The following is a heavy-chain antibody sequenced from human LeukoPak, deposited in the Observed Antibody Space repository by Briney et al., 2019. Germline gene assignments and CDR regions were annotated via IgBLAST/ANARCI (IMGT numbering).Heavy chain of an antibody. CDR2: INPNSGGT. Sequence: ASVKVSCKASGYTFTGYYMHWVRQAPGQGLEWMGWINPNSGGTNYAQKFQGRVTMTTDTSTSTAYMELRSLRFDDTAVYFCAREQNEYYYGSGSYYYFDYWGQGTLVTVSS. V-gene: IGHV1-2*02. CDR1: GYTFTGYY. J-gene: IGHJ4*02. CDR3: AREQNEYYYGSGSYYYFDY. D-gene: IGHD3-10*01.